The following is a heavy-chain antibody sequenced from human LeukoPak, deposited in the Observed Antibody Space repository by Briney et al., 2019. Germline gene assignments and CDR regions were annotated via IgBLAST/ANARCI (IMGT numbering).Heavy chain of an antibody. CDR3: ARAPVIFGSGTQDAFDI. J-gene: IGHJ3*02. CDR2: ISTSSIYK. CDR1: GFTFSRYT. V-gene: IGHV3-21*01. D-gene: IGHD3-10*01. Sequence: GGSLRLSCAASGFTFSRYTMNWVRQAPGKGLEWVASISTSSIYKYYGDPVKGRFTISRDNSRNSVYLQMDSLRAEDAALYYCARAPVIFGSGTQDAFDIWGQGTMVTVSS.